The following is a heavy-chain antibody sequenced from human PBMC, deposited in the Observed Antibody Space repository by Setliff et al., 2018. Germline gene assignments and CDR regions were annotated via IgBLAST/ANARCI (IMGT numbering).Heavy chain of an antibody. Sequence: PGESLKISCKGSGYTFTNYWIGWVRQMPGKGLEWMGIIFPVDSDTRYSPSFQGQVTISADKSISTAYLQWSSLKASDTAIYYCARHFRNWYFDYWGQGTLVTVSS. CDR1: GYTFTNYW. D-gene: IGHD1-1*01. CDR2: IFPVDSDT. V-gene: IGHV5-51*01. CDR3: ARHFRNWYFDY. J-gene: IGHJ4*02.